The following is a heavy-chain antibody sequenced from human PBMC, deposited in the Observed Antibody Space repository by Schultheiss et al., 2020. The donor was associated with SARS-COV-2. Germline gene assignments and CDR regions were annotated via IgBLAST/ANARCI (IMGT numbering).Heavy chain of an antibody. Sequence: ASVKVSCKASGYTFTGYYMHWVRQAPGQGLEWMGWINPNSGGTNYAQKFQGWVTMTRDTSISTAYMELSRLRSDDTAVYYCARDRAGSHVTTFSSYYYYGMDVWGQGTTVTVSS. D-gene: IGHD3-16*01. J-gene: IGHJ6*02. CDR2: INPNSGGT. CDR3: ARDRAGSHVTTFSSYYYYGMDV. CDR1: GYTFTGYY. V-gene: IGHV1-2*04.